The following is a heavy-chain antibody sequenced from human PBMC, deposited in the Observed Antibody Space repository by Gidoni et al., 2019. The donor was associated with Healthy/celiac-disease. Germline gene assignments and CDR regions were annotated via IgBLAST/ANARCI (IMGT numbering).Heavy chain of an antibody. Sequence: QVQLQQWGAGLLKPSETLSLTCAVYGGSFSGYYWSWIRQPPGKGLEWIGEINHSGSTNYNPSLKSRVTISVDTSKNQFSLKLSSVTAADTAVYYCARRGGEWLVRRWFDPWGQGTLVTVSS. CDR1: GGSFSGYY. J-gene: IGHJ5*02. D-gene: IGHD6-19*01. CDR2: INHSGST. CDR3: ARRGGEWLVRRWFDP. V-gene: IGHV4-34*01.